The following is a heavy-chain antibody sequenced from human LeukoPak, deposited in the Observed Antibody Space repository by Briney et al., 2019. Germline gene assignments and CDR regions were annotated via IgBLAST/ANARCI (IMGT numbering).Heavy chain of an antibody. CDR1: GFTVSSNY. Sequence: PGGSLRLSCAASGFTVSSNYMSWVRQAPGKGLEWVSVIYSGGSTYYADSVKGRFTISRDNSKNTLYLQMNSLRAEDTAVYYCARTPPPRLYYYDSSGYPPPYGMDVWGQGTTVTVSS. V-gene: IGHV3-53*01. D-gene: IGHD3-22*01. CDR2: IYSGGST. CDR3: ARTPPPRLYYYDSSGYPPPYGMDV. J-gene: IGHJ6*02.